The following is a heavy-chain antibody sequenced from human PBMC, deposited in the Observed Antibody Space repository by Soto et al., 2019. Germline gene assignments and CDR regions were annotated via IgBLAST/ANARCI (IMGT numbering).Heavy chain of an antibody. CDR3: ASIYDSSGYYYGNNWFDP. CDR1: GGSISSGDNY. CDR2: IYYSGST. D-gene: IGHD3-22*01. Sequence: SETLSLTCTVSGGSISSGDNYWSWIRQPPGKGLEWIGYIYYSGSTYYNPSLKSRVTISVDTSKNQFSLKLSSVTAADTAVYYCASIYDSSGYYYGNNWFDPWGQGTLVTVSS. V-gene: IGHV4-30-4*01. J-gene: IGHJ5*02.